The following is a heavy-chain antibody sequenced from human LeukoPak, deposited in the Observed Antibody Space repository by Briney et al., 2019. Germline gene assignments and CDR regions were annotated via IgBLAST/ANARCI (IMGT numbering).Heavy chain of an antibody. J-gene: IGHJ4*01. CDR3: AREGITAGCDY. CDR2: IKHDGSEK. D-gene: IGHD6-13*01. CDR1: GFTFTSYW. Sequence: GGSLRLSCAASGFTFTSYWMSWVRQAPGKGLEWVANIKHDGSEKYYVDSVKGRFTISRDNAKNSLYLQMNSLRAEDTAVYYCAREGITAGCDYWGQGTLVTVSS. V-gene: IGHV3-7*01.